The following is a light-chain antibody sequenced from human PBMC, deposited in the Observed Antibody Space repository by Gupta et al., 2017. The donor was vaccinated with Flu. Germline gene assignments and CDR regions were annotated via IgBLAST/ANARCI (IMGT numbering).Light chain of an antibody. CDR2: VAS. Sequence: PACMYGSIEDRITITCRARQGIKNDLGWYQQKPGQAPKRLIYVASRVKSGVPSRFSGSGCGTEFTLTISSRQPEDFAYYYCQQQNSFPWTFGQGTXVE. CDR1: QGIKND. CDR3: QQQNSFPWT. J-gene: IGKJ1*01. V-gene: IGKV1-17*01.